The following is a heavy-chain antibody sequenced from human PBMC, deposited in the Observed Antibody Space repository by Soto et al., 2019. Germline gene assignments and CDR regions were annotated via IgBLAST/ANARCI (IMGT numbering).Heavy chain of an antibody. Sequence: QLHLVQSGAVVKKPGASVTVSCSASGYPVTAYYMHWVRQAPGRGLEWMGGINPATGAAKYTQTFQGRVTMTRDTSTGTVFMELGGLTSEDPAVFSWAGGGGVGVAGSAAFDMWGQGTLVTVSS. CDR3: AGGGGVGVAGSAAFDM. CDR2: INPATGAA. J-gene: IGHJ3*02. CDR1: GYPVTAYY. V-gene: IGHV1-2*02. D-gene: IGHD3-3*01.